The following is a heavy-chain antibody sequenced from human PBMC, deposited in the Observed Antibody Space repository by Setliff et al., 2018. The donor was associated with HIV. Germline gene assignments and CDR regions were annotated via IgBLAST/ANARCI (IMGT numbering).Heavy chain of an antibody. CDR2: IYHSGRT. D-gene: IGHD3-9*01. V-gene: IGHV4-39*07. CDR3: ARDQPQDYDSLTGYYTGRYFDY. Sequence: SETLSLTCTVSGGCICRNSYYWRWIRQPLGKVLGWIGSIYHSGRTYYNPSLKGRVTISVDTSKYQFSLKLTSVTAADTAVYYCARDQPQDYDSLTGYYTGRYFDYWGRGTLVTVSS. J-gene: IGHJ4*02. CDR1: GGCICRNSYY.